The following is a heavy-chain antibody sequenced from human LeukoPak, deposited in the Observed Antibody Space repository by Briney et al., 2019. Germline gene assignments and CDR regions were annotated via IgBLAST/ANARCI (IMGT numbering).Heavy chain of an antibody. D-gene: IGHD2-2*01. CDR3: ARGVVPAAIDAFDI. V-gene: IGHV3-66*01. Sequence: PGGSLRLSCAASGFTVSSNYMSWVRQAPGKGLEWVSVIYSGGSTYYADSVKDRFTISRDNAKNSLYLQMNSLRAEDTAVYYCARGVVPAAIDAFDIWGQGTMVTVSS. CDR1: GFTVSSNY. CDR2: IYSGGST. J-gene: IGHJ3*02.